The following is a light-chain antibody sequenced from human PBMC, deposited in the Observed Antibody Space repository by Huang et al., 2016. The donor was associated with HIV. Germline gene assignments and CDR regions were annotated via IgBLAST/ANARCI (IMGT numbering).Light chain of an antibody. V-gene: IGKV2-29*02. Sequence: DIVMTQTPLSLSVTPGQPASISCKSSQSLLHSDGKTYLYWYLQKPGQSPQLLIYEVSSRFYEVPDSFSVSGSGTDFTLKISRVEAEDVGVYYCMQGIHLPSITFGQGTRLEIK. CDR2: EVS. J-gene: IGKJ5*01. CDR3: MQGIHLPSIT. CDR1: QSLLHSDGKTY.